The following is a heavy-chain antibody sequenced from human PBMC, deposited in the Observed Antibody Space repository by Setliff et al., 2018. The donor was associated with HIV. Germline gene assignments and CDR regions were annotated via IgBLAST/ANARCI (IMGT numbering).Heavy chain of an antibody. CDR2: ISAYNGDT. V-gene: IGHV1-18*01. D-gene: IGHD3-10*01. J-gene: IGHJ5*02. CDR3: TRDEFYYGSGNYYKADYFDP. Sequence: ASVKVSCKASGYTFTNYGISWLRQAPGQGLEWMGWISAYNGDTNYAQKLQGRLIMTTDTSTRTAYMELRSLRSDDTAVYYCTRDEFYYGSGNYYKADYFDPWGQGTLVTVSS. CDR1: GYTFTNYG.